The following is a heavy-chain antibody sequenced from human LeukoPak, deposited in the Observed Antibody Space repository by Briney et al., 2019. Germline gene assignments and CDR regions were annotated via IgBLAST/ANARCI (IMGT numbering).Heavy chain of an antibody. CDR1: GFTFSSYA. V-gene: IGHV3-23*01. CDR3: ARPSTSGIAAAGLKY. Sequence: GXSXXLSCAXXGFTFSSYAXSWVRQAPGKGLXWVSGISGSGGSTYYADSVKGRFTISRDNSKNTLYLQMNSLRAEDTAVYYCARPSTSGIAAAGLKYWGQGTLVTVSS. J-gene: IGHJ4*02. D-gene: IGHD6-13*01. CDR2: ISGSGGST.